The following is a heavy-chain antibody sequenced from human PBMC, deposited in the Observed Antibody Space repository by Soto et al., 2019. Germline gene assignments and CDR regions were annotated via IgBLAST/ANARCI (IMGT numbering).Heavy chain of an antibody. CDR1: GFSLSNARMG. CDR2: IFSNDEK. Sequence: QVTLKESGPVLVKPTETLTLTCTVSGFSLSNARMGVSWIRQPPGKALEWLAHIFSNDEKSYSTSLKSRLTISKDTSKSQVVLTMTNMDPVDTATYYCARIRRWGYYDSSGYYPDYWGQGTLVTVSS. J-gene: IGHJ4*02. V-gene: IGHV2-26*01. CDR3: ARIRRWGYYDSSGYYPDY. D-gene: IGHD3-22*01.